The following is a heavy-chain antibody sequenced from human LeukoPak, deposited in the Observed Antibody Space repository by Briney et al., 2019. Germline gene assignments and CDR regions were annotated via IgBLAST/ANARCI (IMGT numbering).Heavy chain of an antibody. CDR2: IYINGDT. CDR3: ARGARIFDS. J-gene: IGHJ4*02. V-gene: IGHV4-4*09. CDR1: CDSITTYY. D-gene: IGHD2/OR15-2a*01. Sequence: SETLSLTCTVSCDSITTYYWSWVRQAPGQGLECLGYIYINGDTNSNPSLKSRGTLSLDTSKNQFSLRLSSVTAADTAVYYCARGARIFDSWGPGKLVTVSS.